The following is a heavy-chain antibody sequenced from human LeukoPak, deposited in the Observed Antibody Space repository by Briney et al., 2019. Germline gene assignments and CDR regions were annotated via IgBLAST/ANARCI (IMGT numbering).Heavy chain of an antibody. CDR3: ARSSMVRGVIPDY. J-gene: IGHJ4*02. V-gene: IGHV3-21*01. CDR1: GFTFSSYS. D-gene: IGHD3-10*01. CDR2: ISSSSSYI. Sequence: GRSLRLSRAASGFTFSSYSMNWVRQAPGKRLEWVSSISSSSSYIYYADSVKGRFTVSRDNAKNSLYLQMNSLRAEDTAVYYCARSSMVRGVIPDYWGQGTLVTVSS.